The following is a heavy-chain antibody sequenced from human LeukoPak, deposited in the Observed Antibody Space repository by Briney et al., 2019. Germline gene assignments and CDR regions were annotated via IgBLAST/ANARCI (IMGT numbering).Heavy chain of an antibody. V-gene: IGHV1-2*02. CDR2: INPNSGGT. J-gene: IGHJ4*02. CDR1: GYTFTGYY. CDR3: ARRRGYSYAIDY. D-gene: IGHD5-18*01. Sequence: ASVKVSCKASGYTFTGYYMHWVRQAPGQGLEWMGWINPNSGGTNYAQKFQGRVTMTRDTSISTAYMELSRLRSDDTAVYYCARRRGYSYAIDYWGQGTLVTVSS.